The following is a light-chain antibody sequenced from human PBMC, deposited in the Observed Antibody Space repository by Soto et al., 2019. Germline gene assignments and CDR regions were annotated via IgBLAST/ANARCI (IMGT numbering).Light chain of an antibody. J-gene: IGLJ1*01. CDR2: SNN. Sequence: QSVLTQPPSASGTPGQRVTISCSGSSSNIASGYVYWYQQRPGTAPKLLIYSNNQRPSGVPDRFSGSKSGTSASLAISGLRSEDEADYYCAAWDDSLSGYVFGTGTKGTVL. CDR3: AAWDDSLSGYV. V-gene: IGLV1-47*02. CDR1: SSNIASGY.